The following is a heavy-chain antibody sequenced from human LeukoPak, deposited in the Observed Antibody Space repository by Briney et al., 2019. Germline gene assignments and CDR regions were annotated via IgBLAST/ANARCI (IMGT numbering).Heavy chain of an antibody. CDR3: AGGWYYFDY. Sequence: SETLSLTCTVSGGSIIGYYWSWIRQPPGKGLEWIGSIFDTGSTNYNPSLKTRVTILVDTPKKQLSLKLNSVTAADTAVYFCAGGWYYFDYWGQGTLVTVSS. V-gene: IGHV4-59*01. CDR1: GGSIIGYY. CDR2: IFDTGST. J-gene: IGHJ4*02. D-gene: IGHD3-16*01.